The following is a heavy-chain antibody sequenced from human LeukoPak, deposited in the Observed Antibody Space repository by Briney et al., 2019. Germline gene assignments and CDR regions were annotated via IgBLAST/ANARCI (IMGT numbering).Heavy chain of an antibody. CDR1: GFTFTRYA. V-gene: IGHV3-30*04. CDR3: ARDDALATGGFDS. Sequence: GSLRLSCVASGFTFTRYAMHWVRQAPGKGLEWVTVVSYDGNDKYYADSVKGRFTISRDNSKNTVYLQMNSLRAEDTAVYYCARDDALATGGFDSWGQGTLVTVSS. J-gene: IGHJ4*02. CDR2: VSYDGNDK. D-gene: IGHD5-24*01.